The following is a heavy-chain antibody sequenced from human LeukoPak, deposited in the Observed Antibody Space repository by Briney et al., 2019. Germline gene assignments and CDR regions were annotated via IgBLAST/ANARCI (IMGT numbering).Heavy chain of an antibody. CDR2: IYYSGST. V-gene: IGHV4-59*01. Sequence: KSSETLSLTCTVSGGSISSYYWSWIRQPPGKGLEWIGYIYYSGSTNYNPSLKSRVTISVDTSKNQFSLKLSSVTAADTAVYYCAGWLFSYYYYYGMDVWGQGTTVTVSS. J-gene: IGHJ6*02. D-gene: IGHD3-22*01. CDR3: AGWLFSYYYYYGMDV. CDR1: GGSISSYY.